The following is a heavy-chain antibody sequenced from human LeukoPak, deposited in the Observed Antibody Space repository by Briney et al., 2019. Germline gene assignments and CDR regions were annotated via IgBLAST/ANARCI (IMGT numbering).Heavy chain of an antibody. CDR1: GGSISNTNW. V-gene: IGHV4-4*02. D-gene: IGHD2-8*01. CDR3: SRENGAFSPFGY. Sequence: PSGTLSLTCGVSGGSISNTNWWSWVPQPPGQGLEWIGEISLSGLTNYNPSLKSRVTVSLDKSKNHLSLNLTSVTAADTAVYYCSRENGAFSPFGYWGQGTLVTVPS. J-gene: IGHJ4*02. CDR2: ISLSGLT.